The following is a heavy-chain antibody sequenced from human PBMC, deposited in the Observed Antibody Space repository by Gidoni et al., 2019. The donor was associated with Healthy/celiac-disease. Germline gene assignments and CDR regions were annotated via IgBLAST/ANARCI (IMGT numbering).Heavy chain of an antibody. V-gene: IGHV1-8*01. CDR3: ASVEGVYDFWSGYYPYGMDV. Sequence: QVQLVQSGAEVKKPGASVKVSCKASGYTFTSLVITWVRQATGQGLEWMGWMNPNSGNTGYAQKFQGRVTMTRNTCISTAYMELSSLRSEDTDVYYCASVEGVYDFWSGYYPYGMDVWGQGTTVTVSS. J-gene: IGHJ6*02. CDR2: MNPNSGNT. D-gene: IGHD3-3*01. CDR1: GYTFTSLV.